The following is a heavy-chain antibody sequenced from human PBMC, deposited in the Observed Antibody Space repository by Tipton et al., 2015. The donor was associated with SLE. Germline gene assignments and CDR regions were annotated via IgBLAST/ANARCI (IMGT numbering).Heavy chain of an antibody. CDR1: GGSISGSY. V-gene: IGHV4-59*12. Sequence: TLSLTCSVSGGSISGSYWSWIRQPPRKGLEWIGYIYYSGSTNYNPSLMSRVTISVDTSKNQFSLKLSSVTAADTAVYYCARERSSTSLYYMDVWGKGTTVTVSS. CDR2: IYYSGST. D-gene: IGHD2-2*01. J-gene: IGHJ6*03. CDR3: ARERSSTSLYYMDV.